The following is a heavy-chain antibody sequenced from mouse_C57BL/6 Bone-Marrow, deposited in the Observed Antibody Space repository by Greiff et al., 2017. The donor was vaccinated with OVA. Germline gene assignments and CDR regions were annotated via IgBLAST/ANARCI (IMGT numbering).Heavy chain of an antibody. J-gene: IGHJ4*01. CDR1: GYTFTSYW. V-gene: IGHV1-55*01. Sequence: VQLQQPGAELVKPGASVKMSCKASGYTFTSYWITWVKQRPGQGLEWIGDIYPGSGSTNYNEKFKSKATLTVDTSSSTAYMQLSSLTSEDSAVYYCARGGHPGYYAMDYWGQGTSVTVSS. CDR3: ARGGHPGYYAMDY. CDR2: IYPGSGST. D-gene: IGHD3-3*01.